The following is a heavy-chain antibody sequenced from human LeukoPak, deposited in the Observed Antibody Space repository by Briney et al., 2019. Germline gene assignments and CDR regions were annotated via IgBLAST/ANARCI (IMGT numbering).Heavy chain of an antibody. Sequence: SETLSLTCTVSGGSISRYYWSWIWQPPGTGLEWIGDIYTSVSSNYNPSLKSRVTISLDTSKNQFSLKLSSVTAADTAVYYCARRGSIAARSYYYYYMDVWGKGTTVTVSS. J-gene: IGHJ6*03. V-gene: IGHV4-4*09. CDR1: GGSISRYY. CDR2: IYTSVSS. CDR3: ARRGSIAARSYYYYYMDV. D-gene: IGHD6-6*01.